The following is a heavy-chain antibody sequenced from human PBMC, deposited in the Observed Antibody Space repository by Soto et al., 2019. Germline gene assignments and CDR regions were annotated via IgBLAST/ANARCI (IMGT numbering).Heavy chain of an antibody. Sequence: SEALSVRCTVSGVSINSYYWSWIRQPPGKGPEWIGYVYHSGSSDYSPSLKSRVTISLDTSKNQFSLNLKSLTAADTAIYYCAPRPPGVSHGVFDSWCQGILV. D-gene: IGHD3-10*01. CDR3: APRPPGVSHGVFDS. V-gene: IGHV4-59*01. J-gene: IGHJ4*02. CDR2: VYHSGSS. CDR1: GVSINSYY.